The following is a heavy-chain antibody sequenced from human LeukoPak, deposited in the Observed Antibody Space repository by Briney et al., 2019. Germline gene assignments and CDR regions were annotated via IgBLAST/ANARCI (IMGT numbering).Heavy chain of an antibody. CDR2: IYYSGST. J-gene: IGHJ6*02. CDR3: ARGDRPLDV. CDR1: GGSTSSYY. Sequence: PSETLSLTCTVSGGSTSSYYWSWIRQPPGKGREWIGYIYYSGSTKYNPSLKSRVTISVDTSKNQFSLKVSSVTAADAAVYYCARGDRPLDVWGQGTTVTVSS. V-gene: IGHV4-59*01.